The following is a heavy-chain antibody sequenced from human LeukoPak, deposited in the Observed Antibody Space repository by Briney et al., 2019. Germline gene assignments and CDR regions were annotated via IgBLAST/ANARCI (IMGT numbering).Heavy chain of an antibody. D-gene: IGHD3-22*01. CDR3: ARAYYDSSGYYRHFDY. CDR2: IYYSGST. CDR1: GGSISSYY. J-gene: IGHJ4*02. Sequence: PSETLSLTCTVSGGSISSYYWSWIRQPPGKGLEWIGSIYYSGSTNYNPSLKSRVTISVDTSKKHFSLKLSSVTAADTAIYYCARAYYDSSGYYRHFDYWGQGTLVTVSS. V-gene: IGHV4-59*01.